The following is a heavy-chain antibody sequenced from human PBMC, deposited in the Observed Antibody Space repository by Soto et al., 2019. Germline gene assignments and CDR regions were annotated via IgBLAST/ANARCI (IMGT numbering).Heavy chain of an antibody. Sequence: GGSLRLSCAASGFTFSSYGMHWVRQAPGKGLEWVAVISYDGSNKYYADSVKGRFTISRDNSKNTLYLQMNSLRAEDTAVYYCAKGEAVADWGQGTLVTVSS. J-gene: IGHJ4*02. CDR1: GFTFSSYG. CDR2: ISYDGSNK. V-gene: IGHV3-30*18. CDR3: AKGEAVAD. D-gene: IGHD6-19*01.